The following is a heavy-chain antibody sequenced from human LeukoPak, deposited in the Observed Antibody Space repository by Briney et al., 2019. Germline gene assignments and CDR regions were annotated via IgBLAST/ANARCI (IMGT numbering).Heavy chain of an antibody. D-gene: IGHD6-13*01. Sequence: SETLSLTCLVSGEPISSYYWSWIRQAPGRGPEYIGNVYYNGNTNYNPSLKSRVAISVDASKNQFSLKVDSVTTADTAVYYCAKDPYSSSWRSDAFDIWGQGTMVTVSS. V-gene: IGHV4-59*01. J-gene: IGHJ3*02. CDR3: AKDPYSSSWRSDAFDI. CDR2: VYYNGNT. CDR1: GEPISSYY.